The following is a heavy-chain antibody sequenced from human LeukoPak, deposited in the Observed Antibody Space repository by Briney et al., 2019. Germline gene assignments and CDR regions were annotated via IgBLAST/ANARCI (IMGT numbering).Heavy chain of an antibody. V-gene: IGHV3-30*04. J-gene: IGHJ4*02. Sequence: GGSLRLSCAASGFTFSSYAMHWVRQAPGKGLEWVAVISYDGSNKYYADSVKGRFTISRDNAKNSLYLQMNSLRAEDTAVYYCARDSSGYYYDSSGYYDFDYWGQGTLVTVSS. CDR2: ISYDGSNK. CDR1: GFTFSSYA. D-gene: IGHD3-22*01. CDR3: ARDSSGYYYDSSGYYDFDY.